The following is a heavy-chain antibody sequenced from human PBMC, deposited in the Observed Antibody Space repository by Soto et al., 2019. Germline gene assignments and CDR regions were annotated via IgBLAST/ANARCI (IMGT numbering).Heavy chain of an antibody. Sequence: SETLSLTCAVYGGSFSDYSWTWIRQPPGKGLEWVGEINHSGSTYYNPSLMSRVTISVDTSKNQFSLKLTSVTAADTAVYYCARHNYGSGSTYFDYWGQGTLVTVSS. CDR3: ARHNYGSGSTYFDY. J-gene: IGHJ4*02. CDR1: GGSFSDYS. V-gene: IGHV4-34*01. CDR2: INHSGST. D-gene: IGHD3-10*01.